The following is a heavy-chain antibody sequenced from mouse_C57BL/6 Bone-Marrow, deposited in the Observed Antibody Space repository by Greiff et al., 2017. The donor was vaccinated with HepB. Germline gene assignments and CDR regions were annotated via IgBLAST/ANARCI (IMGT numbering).Heavy chain of an antibody. CDR2: ISSGGDYI. CDR1: GFTFSSYA. D-gene: IGHD1-1*01. Sequence: EVQRVESGEGLVKPGGSLKLSCAASGFTFSSYAMSWVRQTPEKRLEWVAYISSGGDYIYYADTVKGRFTISRDNARNTLYLQMSSLKSEDTAMYYCTRLYGSSRYYYAMDCWGQGTSVTVSS. J-gene: IGHJ4*01. CDR3: TRLYGSSRYYYAMDC. V-gene: IGHV5-9-1*02.